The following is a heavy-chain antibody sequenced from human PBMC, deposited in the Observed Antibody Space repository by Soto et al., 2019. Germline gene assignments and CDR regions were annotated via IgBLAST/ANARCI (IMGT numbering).Heavy chain of an antibody. CDR2: ISSNGGST. Sequence: GGSLRLSCSAAGFTFSSYGRHWVRQAPGKGLEYVSAISSNGGSTYYADSVKGRFTISRDNSKNTLYLQMSSLRAEDTAVYYCVKDGIAAATTDAYLLSWCFDPWGRGTLVTVS. J-gene: IGHJ2*01. CDR1: GFTFSSYG. D-gene: IGHD6-13*01. CDR3: VKDGIAAATTDAYLLSWCFDP. V-gene: IGHV3-64D*08.